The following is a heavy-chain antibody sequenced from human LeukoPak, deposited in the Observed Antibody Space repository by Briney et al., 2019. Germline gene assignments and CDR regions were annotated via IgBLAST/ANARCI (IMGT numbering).Heavy chain of an antibody. Sequence: ASVKVSCKASGYSFTDHYMHWVRQAPGQGLEWMGWININSGGTRFPRKFQGRVTMTRDTSVSTAYMELSGLRSDDTAVYYCARLTGNREFDYWGQGALVTVSS. V-gene: IGHV1-2*02. CDR1: GYSFTDHY. CDR2: ININSGGT. J-gene: IGHJ4*02. CDR3: ARLTGNREFDY. D-gene: IGHD7-27*01.